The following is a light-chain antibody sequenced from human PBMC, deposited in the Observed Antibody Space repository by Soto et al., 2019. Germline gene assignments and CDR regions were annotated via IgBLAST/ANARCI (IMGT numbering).Light chain of an antibody. CDR3: AAWDDSLSGYV. V-gene: IGLV1-47*01. CDR1: SSNIGSNY. J-gene: IGLJ1*01. Sequence: VLTQPPSASGTPGQRVTISCSGSSSNIGSNYVYWYQQLQGTAPKLLIYRNNQRPSGVPDRFSGSKSGTSASLAISGLRSEDEADYYCAAWDDSLSGYVFGTGTKVTVL. CDR2: RNN.